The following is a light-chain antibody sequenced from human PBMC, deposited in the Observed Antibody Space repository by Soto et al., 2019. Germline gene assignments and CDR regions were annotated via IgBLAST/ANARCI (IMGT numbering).Light chain of an antibody. Sequence: DIVMTQSPDSLAVSLGERATINCRSSQSVLYSSNNKNYLAWYQQKPGQPPKLLIYWASTRESGVPDRFCGCGSGTDFSLTISSLQAEDVAVYYCQQYYSTPPVTFGGGTKVEIK. J-gene: IGKJ4*01. CDR2: WAS. CDR3: QQYYSTPPVT. CDR1: QSVLYSSNNKNY. V-gene: IGKV4-1*01.